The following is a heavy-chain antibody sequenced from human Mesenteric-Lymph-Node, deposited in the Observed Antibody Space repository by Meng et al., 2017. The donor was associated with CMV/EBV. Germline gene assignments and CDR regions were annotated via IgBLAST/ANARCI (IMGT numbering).Heavy chain of an antibody. V-gene: IGHV3-30*04. CDR2: ISHDGREK. Sequence: GGSLRLSCAASGFNFNGYAMHWVRQAPGKGLEWAAVISHDGREKYYVDSVKGRFTTFRDNSKNILYLHMNTLTVEDTSVYYCASPTGASYYGGPAYWGQGTLVTVSS. CDR1: GFNFNGYA. J-gene: IGHJ4*02. D-gene: IGHD1-26*01. CDR3: ASPTGASYYGGPAY.